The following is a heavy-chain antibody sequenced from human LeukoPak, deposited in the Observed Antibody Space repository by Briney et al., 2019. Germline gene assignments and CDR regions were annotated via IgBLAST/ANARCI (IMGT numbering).Heavy chain of an antibody. CDR3: ARLRAEAVAGQGTDYYYYGMDV. D-gene: IGHD6-19*01. CDR2: IYPADSDI. CDR1: GYSINNYW. J-gene: IGHJ6*02. V-gene: IGHV5-51*01. Sequence: LGESLKISCKGSGYSINNYWIGWVRQMPGKGLEWMGIIYPADSDIRYSPSFQGQVTISADKSISTAYLQWSSLKASDTAMYYCARLRAEAVAGQGTDYYYYGMDVWGQGTTVTVSS.